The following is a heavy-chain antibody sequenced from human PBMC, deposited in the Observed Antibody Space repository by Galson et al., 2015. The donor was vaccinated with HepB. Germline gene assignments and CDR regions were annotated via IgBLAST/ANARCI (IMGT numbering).Heavy chain of an antibody. CDR3: ATSIQLWSPVDY. CDR2: IYYSGST. V-gene: IGHV4-59*01. Sequence: ETLSLTCTVSGGSISSYYWSWIRQPPGKGLEWIGYIYYSGSTNYNPSLKSRVTISVDTSKNQFSLKLSSVTAADTAVYYCATSIQLWSPVDYWGQGTLVTVSS. D-gene: IGHD5-18*01. J-gene: IGHJ4*02. CDR1: GGSISSYY.